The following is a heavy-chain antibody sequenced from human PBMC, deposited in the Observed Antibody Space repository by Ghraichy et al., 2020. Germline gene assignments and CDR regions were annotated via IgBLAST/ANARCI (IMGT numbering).Heavy chain of an antibody. J-gene: IGHJ4*02. Sequence: GGSLRLSCAASGFTFSSYAMSWVRQAPGKGLEWVSTISGSGRNTFYADSVKGRFTISRHSPKNTLYLQMNSLRAEDTAVYYCAKEPRYWSSGSCPFDYWGQGTRVTVSS. D-gene: IGHD2-15*01. V-gene: IGHV3-23*01. CDR3: AKEPRYWSSGSCPFDY. CDR1: GFTFSSYA. CDR2: ISGSGRNT.